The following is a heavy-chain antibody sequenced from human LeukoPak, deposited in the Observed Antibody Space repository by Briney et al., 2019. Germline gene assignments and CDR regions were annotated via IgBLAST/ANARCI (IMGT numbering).Heavy chain of an antibody. CDR1: GGSMSNSY. D-gene: IGHD2-8*01. Sequence: SGTLSLTCTVSGGSMSNSYWTWIRQSPGKGLEWIALIYYNGASDYNPSLWSRVTISIDTSRNQFSLSLRSVTAADTAVYYCAKDIGQINGRGWFDPWGQGTLVTVSS. CDR2: IYYNGAS. V-gene: IGHV4-59*01. CDR3: AKDIGQINGRGWFDP. J-gene: IGHJ5*02.